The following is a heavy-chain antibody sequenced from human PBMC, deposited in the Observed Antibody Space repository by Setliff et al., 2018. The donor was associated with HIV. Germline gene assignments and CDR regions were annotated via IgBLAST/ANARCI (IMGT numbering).Heavy chain of an antibody. CDR2: IYSGGST. J-gene: IGHJ3*01. V-gene: IGHV3-53*01. CDR1: GFTVSSNY. D-gene: IGHD2-21*02. Sequence: GGSLRLSCAASGFTVSSNYMSWVRQAPGKGLEWVSVIYSGGSTYYADSVKGRFTISRDNSKNTLYLQMNSLRAEDTAVYYCAREVTSFEAFDLWGQGTMVTVSS. CDR3: AREVTSFEAFDL.